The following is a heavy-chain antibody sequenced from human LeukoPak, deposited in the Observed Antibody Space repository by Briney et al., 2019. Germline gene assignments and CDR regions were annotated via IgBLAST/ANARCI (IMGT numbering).Heavy chain of an antibody. V-gene: IGHV4-59*01. CDR2: IYYSGST. J-gene: IGHJ4*02. D-gene: IGHD4-17*01. CDR1: GGSISSYY. CDR3: ARVRGRWVTTTVHFDY. Sequence: PSETLSLTCTVSGGSISSYYWSWIRQPPGKGLEWIGYIYYSGSTNYNPSLKSRVTISVDTSKNQFSLKLSSVTAADTAVYYCARVRGRWVTTTVHFDYWGQGTLVTVSS.